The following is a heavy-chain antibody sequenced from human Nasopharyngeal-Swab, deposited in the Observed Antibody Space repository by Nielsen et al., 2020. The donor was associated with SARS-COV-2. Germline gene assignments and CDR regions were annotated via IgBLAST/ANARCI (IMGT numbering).Heavy chain of an antibody. V-gene: IGHV4-30-2*01. CDR3: VRHRAPYGLGDNWFDP. CDR2: IYHSGST. J-gene: IGHJ5*02. D-gene: IGHD3-10*01. Sequence: SETLSLTCAVSGGSISSGGYSWSWIRQPPGKGLEWIGYIYHSGSTYYNPSLKSRVTISVDRSKNQFSLKLTSVTAADTAVYYCVRHRAPYGLGDNWFDPWGQGTRVTVSS. CDR1: GGSISSGGYS.